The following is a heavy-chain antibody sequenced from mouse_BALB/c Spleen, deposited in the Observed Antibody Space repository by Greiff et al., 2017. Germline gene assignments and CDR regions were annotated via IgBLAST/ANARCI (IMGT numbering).Heavy chain of an antibody. D-gene: IGHD1-1*01. CDR2: IDPENGAT. CDR3: NRVDYDSPFDY. Sequence: EVQLQQSGAELVRPGASVKLSCTASGFNFTDYYMHWVQQRPEQGLEWIGWIDPENGATEYAPKFPGKATITADTASNTAYLQLSSLTSEDTAVYYCNRVDYDSPFDYWGQGTTLTVSA. J-gene: IGHJ2*01. V-gene: IGHV14-4*02. CDR1: GFNFTDYY.